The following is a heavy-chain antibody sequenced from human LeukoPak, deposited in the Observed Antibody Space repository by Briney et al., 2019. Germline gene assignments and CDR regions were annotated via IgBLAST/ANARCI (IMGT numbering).Heavy chain of an antibody. J-gene: IGHJ4*02. V-gene: IGHV1-2*02. D-gene: IGHD3-10*01. CDR3: ARDFNFLSSVNYGSGSYDY. CDR2: INPNSGGT. Sequence: ASVKVSCKASGYTFTGYYMHWVRQAPGQGLEWMGWINPNSGGTNYAQKFQGRVTMTRDTSISTAYMELSRLRSDDTAVYYCARDFNFLSSVNYGSGSYDYWGQGTLVTVSS. CDR1: GYTFTGYY.